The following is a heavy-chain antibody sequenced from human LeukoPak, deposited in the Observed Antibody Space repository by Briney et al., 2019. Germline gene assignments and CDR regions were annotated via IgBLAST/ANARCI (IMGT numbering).Heavy chain of an antibody. Sequence: GGSLRLSCAASGFTFSNYGMHWVRQAPGKGLEWVAVISYDGSNKYYADSVKGRFTISRDNSKNTLYLQMNSLRAEDTAVYYCVRVSGFCTNGVCPSFDPWGQGTLVTVSS. CDR3: VRVSGFCTNGVCPSFDP. CDR1: GFTFSNYG. J-gene: IGHJ5*02. CDR2: ISYDGSNK. D-gene: IGHD2-8*01. V-gene: IGHV3-30*03.